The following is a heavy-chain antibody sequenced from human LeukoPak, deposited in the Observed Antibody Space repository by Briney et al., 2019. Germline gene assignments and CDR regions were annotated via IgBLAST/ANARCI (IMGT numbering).Heavy chain of an antibody. Sequence: ASVKVSCKASGYTFTSYGISWVRQAPGQGLEWMGGFIPFFGTSNYAQKFQDRLTMTADDSTSTVYMEMRSLRSEDTAIYYCARDFPTWGFGYFDPWGQGTLVTVSS. CDR2: FIPFFGTS. J-gene: IGHJ5*02. CDR1: GYTFTSYG. CDR3: ARDFPTWGFGYFDP. D-gene: IGHD7-27*01. V-gene: IGHV1-69*13.